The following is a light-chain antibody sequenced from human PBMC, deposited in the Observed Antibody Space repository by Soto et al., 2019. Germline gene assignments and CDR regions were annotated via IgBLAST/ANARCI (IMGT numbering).Light chain of an antibody. CDR3: QHRVHGVF. Sequence: EIVLTQSPDTLSLSPGERATLSCRAGQSVGSYLGWYQQKPGQAPRLLMSDVSRRATGIPARFTGSGAGTDFTLTITSLEPEDAAVYYCQHRVHGVFFGRGTKVEIK. V-gene: IGKV3-11*01. J-gene: IGKJ4*01. CDR2: DVS. CDR1: QSVGSY.